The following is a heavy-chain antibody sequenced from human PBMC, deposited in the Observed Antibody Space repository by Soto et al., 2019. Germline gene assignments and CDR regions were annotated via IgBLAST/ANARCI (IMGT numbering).Heavy chain of an antibody. CDR2: IYYSGST. D-gene: IGHD3-9*01. CDR3: AGAYYDILTGYYSIYHFDY. CDR1: GGSISSYY. Sequence: PSETLSLTCTVSGGSISSYYWSWIRQPPGKGLYWFWFIYYSGSTNYNPSLKSRVTISVDTSKNQFSLKLSSVTAADTAVYYCAGAYYDILTGYYSIYHFDYWGQGTLVTVSS. V-gene: IGHV4-59*08. J-gene: IGHJ4*02.